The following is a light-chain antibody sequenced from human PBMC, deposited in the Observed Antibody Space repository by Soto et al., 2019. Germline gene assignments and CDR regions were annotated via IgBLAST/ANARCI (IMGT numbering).Light chain of an antibody. CDR2: GAS. CDR3: QHYGDSART. V-gene: IGKV3-20*01. CDR1: QSVSSY. J-gene: IGKJ5*01. Sequence: EIVLTQSPATLSLSPGERATLSCRASQSVSSYLAWYQQKPGQAPRLLIYGASTRATGIPDRFSGSGSGTDFTLTISSLEPEDFAVYYCQHYGDSARTFGPGTRLEI.